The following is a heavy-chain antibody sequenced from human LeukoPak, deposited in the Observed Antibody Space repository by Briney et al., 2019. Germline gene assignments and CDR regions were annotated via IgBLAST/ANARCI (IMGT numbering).Heavy chain of an antibody. J-gene: IGHJ4*02. CDR2: ISYDGSNK. CDR3: ARTLAAAGYPFDY. V-gene: IGHV3-30-3*01. Sequence: GGSLGLSCAASGFTFSSYAMHWVRQAPGKGLEWVAVISYDGSNKYYADSVKGRFTISRDNSKNTLYLQMNSLRAEDTAVYYCARTLAAAGYPFDYWGRGTLVTVSS. D-gene: IGHD6-13*01. CDR1: GFTFSSYA.